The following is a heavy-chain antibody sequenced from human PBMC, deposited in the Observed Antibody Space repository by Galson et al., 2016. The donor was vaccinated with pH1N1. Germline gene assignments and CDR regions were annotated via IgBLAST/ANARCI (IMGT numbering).Heavy chain of an antibody. CDR3: ARGEPLRSLYSGSASPNFDY. CDR2: ISGNARHI. Sequence: SLRLSCAASGFTFSNFDINWVRQAPGKGLEWVSSISGNARHIYYADSVKGRFTISRDNAKNSRNLQMNSLRVEDTAMYYCARGEPLRSLYSGSASPNFDYWGQGPLVTVSS. CDR1: GFTFSNFD. V-gene: IGHV3-21*06. J-gene: IGHJ4*01. D-gene: IGHD3-10*01.